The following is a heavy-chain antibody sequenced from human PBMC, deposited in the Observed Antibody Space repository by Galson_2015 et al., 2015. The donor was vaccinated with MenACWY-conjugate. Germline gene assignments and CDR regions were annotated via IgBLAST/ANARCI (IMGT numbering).Heavy chain of an antibody. Sequence: SLRLSYAASGFTFSSYWMHWVRQAPGKGLVWVSRINSDGSSTSYADSVKGRFNISRDNAKNTLYLQMNSLRAEDTAVYYCAKVRDCYNRFDYWGHGTLVTVSS. CDR2: INSDGSST. CDR3: AKVRDCYNRFDY. D-gene: IGHD5-24*01. V-gene: IGHV3-74*01. CDR1: GFTFSSYW. J-gene: IGHJ4*01.